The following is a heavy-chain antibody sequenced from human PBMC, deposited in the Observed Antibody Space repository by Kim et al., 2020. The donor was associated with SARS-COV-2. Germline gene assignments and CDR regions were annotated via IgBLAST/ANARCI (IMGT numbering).Heavy chain of an antibody. V-gene: IGHV5-10-1*01. Sequence: GESLKISCKGSGYSFTSYWISWVRQMPGKGLEWMGRIDPSDSYTNYSPSFQGHVTISADKSISTAYLQWSSLKASDTAMYYCARHTLLGYGSGSYYNEADYWGQGTLVTVSS. J-gene: IGHJ4*02. CDR3: ARHTLLGYGSGSYYNEADY. CDR2: IDPSDSYT. D-gene: IGHD3-10*01. CDR1: GYSFTSYW.